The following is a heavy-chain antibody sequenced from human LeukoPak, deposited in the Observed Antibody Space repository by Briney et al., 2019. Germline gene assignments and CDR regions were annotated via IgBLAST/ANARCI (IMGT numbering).Heavy chain of an antibody. Sequence: GGSLRFSCAASGFTFSTYSMNWVRQAPGKGLEWVSYISSSSSTIYYADSVKGRFTISRDNAKNSLYLQMNSLRAEDTAVYYCARLQGAVAATYYFDYWGQGTLVTVSS. CDR1: GFTFSTYS. J-gene: IGHJ4*02. CDR2: ISSSSSTI. D-gene: IGHD6-19*01. CDR3: ARLQGAVAATYYFDY. V-gene: IGHV3-48*01.